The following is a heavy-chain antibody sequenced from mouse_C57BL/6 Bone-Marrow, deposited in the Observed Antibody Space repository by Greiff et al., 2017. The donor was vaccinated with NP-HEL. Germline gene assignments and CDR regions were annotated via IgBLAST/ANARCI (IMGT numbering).Heavy chain of an antibody. CDR2: FHPYNDDT. CDR3: ARGGNDWYYFDY. Sequence: VQLQESGAELVKPGASVKMSCKASGYTFTTYPIEWVKQNHGKSLEWIGNFHPYNDDTASNEKFKNKATLTVEKSSSTVYLELSGLTSDDSSVYYCARGGNDWYYFDYGGRGTTLTVTA. V-gene: IGHV1-47*01. CDR1: GYTFTTYP. J-gene: IGHJ2*01. D-gene: IGHD2-2*01.